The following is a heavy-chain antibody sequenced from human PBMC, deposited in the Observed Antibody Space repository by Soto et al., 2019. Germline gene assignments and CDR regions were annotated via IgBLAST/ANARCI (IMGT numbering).Heavy chain of an antibody. Sequence: QVHLVQSGAEVKKPGASVKVSCKASGYTFTSYGITWVRQAPGQGLEWMGWISAHNGNTDYAQKLQGRVIVTRDTSTRTAYMELRSLISDDTAVYYCARGRYGDYWGQGVLVTVSS. CDR1: GYTFTSYG. CDR3: ARGRYGDY. CDR2: ISAHNGNT. J-gene: IGHJ4*02. V-gene: IGHV1-18*01. D-gene: IGHD1-1*01.